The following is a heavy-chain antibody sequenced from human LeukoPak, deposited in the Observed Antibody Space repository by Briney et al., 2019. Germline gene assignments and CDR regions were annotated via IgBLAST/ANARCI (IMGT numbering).Heavy chain of an antibody. CDR1: GYTFTGYY. V-gene: IGHV1-2*02. CDR3: ARDRGGCSGGSCYSGWFDP. CDR2: INPNSGGT. J-gene: IGHJ5*02. D-gene: IGHD2-15*01. Sequence: ASVKVSCKASGYTFTGYYMHWVRQAPGQGLEWMGWINPNSGGTNYAQKFQGRVTITADKSTSTAYMELSSLRSEDTAVYYCARDRGGCSGGSCYSGWFDPWGQGTLVTVSS.